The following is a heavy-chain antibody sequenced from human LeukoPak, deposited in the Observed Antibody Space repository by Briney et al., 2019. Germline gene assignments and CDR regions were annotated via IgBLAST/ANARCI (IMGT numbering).Heavy chain of an antibody. CDR3: ARGVEPLAANTLAY. Sequence: GGSLRLSCAASGFTVITNDMTWVRQAPGKGLQWVSVLYSDGNTKYADSVQGRFTISRDNSKNTLYLEMNSLSPDDTAVYYCARGVEPLAANTLAYWGQGTLVTVS. D-gene: IGHD1-14*01. V-gene: IGHV3-53*01. CDR2: LYSDGNT. J-gene: IGHJ4*02. CDR1: GFTVITND.